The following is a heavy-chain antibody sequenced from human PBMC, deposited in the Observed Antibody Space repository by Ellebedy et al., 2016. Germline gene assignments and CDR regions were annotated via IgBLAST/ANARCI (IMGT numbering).Heavy chain of an antibody. Sequence: SETLSLTCAVYGGSFSGYYWTWIRQPPGKGLEWIGEINHSGSTNYNPSLKSRVTISVDTSKNQFSLKLSSVTAADTAVYYCARGRSISMVRGGWFDPWGQGILVTVSS. CDR2: INHSGST. CDR1: GGSFSGYY. J-gene: IGHJ5*02. V-gene: IGHV4-34*01. CDR3: ARGRSISMVRGGWFDP. D-gene: IGHD3-10*01.